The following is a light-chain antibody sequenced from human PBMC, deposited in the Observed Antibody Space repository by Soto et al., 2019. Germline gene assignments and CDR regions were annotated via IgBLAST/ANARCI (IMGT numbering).Light chain of an antibody. Sequence: SALTQPASVSGSPGQSITISCTGTSSTVGGFNVVSWYQQHPGKAPKVIIYEGIKRPSGVSNRFSGSNSGSTASLTISGLQAEDEADYYCCSYVGATTYVFGT. CDR3: CSYVGATTYV. CDR1: SSTVGGFNV. CDR2: EGI. J-gene: IGLJ1*01. V-gene: IGLV2-23*01.